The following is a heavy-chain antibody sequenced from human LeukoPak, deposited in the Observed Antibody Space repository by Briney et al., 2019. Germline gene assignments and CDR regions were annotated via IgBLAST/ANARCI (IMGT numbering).Heavy chain of an antibody. V-gene: IGHV4-34*01. CDR3: ARGSDRSSSTSCYILDY. CDR2: FNHSGST. Sequence: SETLSLTCAVYGGSFSGYYWSWIRQPPGEGLEWIGEFNHSGSTNYNPSLKSRVTISVDTSKNQFSLKLSSVTAADTAVYYCARGSDRSSSTSCYILDYWGQGTLVTVSS. D-gene: IGHD2-2*02. CDR1: GGSFSGYY. J-gene: IGHJ4*02.